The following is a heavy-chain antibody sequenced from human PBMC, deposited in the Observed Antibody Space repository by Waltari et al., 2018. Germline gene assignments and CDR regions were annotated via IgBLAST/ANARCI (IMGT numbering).Heavy chain of an antibody. D-gene: IGHD3-22*01. CDR1: GYTFTSYG. J-gene: IGHJ4*02. CDR2: ISAYNGNT. CDR3: ARTYDSSGQYYFDY. V-gene: IGHV1-18*01. Sequence: QVQLVQSGAEVKKPGASVKVSCKASGYTFTSYGISWVRQAPGQGLAWKVWISAYNGNTNYAQKLQSRVTMTTDTSTSTAYMELRSLISDDTAVYYCARTYDSSGQYYFDYWGQGTLVTVSS.